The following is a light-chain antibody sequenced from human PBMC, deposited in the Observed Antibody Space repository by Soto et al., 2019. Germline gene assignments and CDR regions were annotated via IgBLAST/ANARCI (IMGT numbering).Light chain of an antibody. CDR1: SSDVGGSNY. V-gene: IGLV2-14*01. CDR3: NSYTSSSTLV. J-gene: IGLJ2*01. CDR2: EVS. Sequence: QSALTQPASVSGSPGQSITISCTGTSSDVGGSNYVSWYQQHPSKAPKLMIYEVSNRPTGVSNRFSGSKSGNTASLTISGLQAEDEADYYCNSYTSSSTLVFGGGTKVTVL.